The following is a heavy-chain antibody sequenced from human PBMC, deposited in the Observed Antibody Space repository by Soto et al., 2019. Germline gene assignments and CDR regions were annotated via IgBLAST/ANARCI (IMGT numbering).Heavy chain of an antibody. D-gene: IGHD3-9*01. CDR1: GFTFSSYD. CDR3: ARGGILRYFDWGGYGMDV. Sequence: GGSLRLSCAASGFTFSSYDMHWVRQATGKGLEWVSAIGTAGDTYYPGSVKGRFTISRENAKNSLYLQMNSLRAEDTAVYYCARGGILRYFDWGGYGMDVWGQGTTVTVSS. V-gene: IGHV3-13*01. CDR2: IGTAGDT. J-gene: IGHJ6*02.